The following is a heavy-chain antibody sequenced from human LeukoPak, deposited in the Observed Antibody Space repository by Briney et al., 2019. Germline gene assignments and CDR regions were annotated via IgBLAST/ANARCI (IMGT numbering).Heavy chain of an antibody. CDR1: GFTFSSYD. CDR2: ICTAGDP. CDR3: ARGKITMVRGVINDYGMDV. V-gene: IGHV3-13*05. J-gene: IGHJ6*04. D-gene: IGHD3-10*01. Sequence: GGSLRLSCAASGFTFSSYDMHWVRQATGKGLEWVSAICTAGDPYYPGSVKGRFTISRENAKNSLYLQMNSLRAGDTAVYYCARGKITMVRGVINDYGMDVWGKGTTVTVSS.